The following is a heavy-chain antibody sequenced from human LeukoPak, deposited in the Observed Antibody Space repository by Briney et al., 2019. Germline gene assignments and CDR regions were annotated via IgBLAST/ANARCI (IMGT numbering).Heavy chain of an antibody. D-gene: IGHD3-22*01. V-gene: IGHV4-39*07. CDR1: DDSISSSSYY. Sequence: PSETLSLTCSVSDDSISSSSYYWGWIRHPPGKGLEWIGSIYYSGSTYYNPSLKSRVTISVDTSKNQFSLKLSSVTAADTAVYYCARTRSKDSSGYYPFYWGQGTLVTVSS. J-gene: IGHJ4*02. CDR3: ARTRSKDSSGYYPFY. CDR2: IYYSGST.